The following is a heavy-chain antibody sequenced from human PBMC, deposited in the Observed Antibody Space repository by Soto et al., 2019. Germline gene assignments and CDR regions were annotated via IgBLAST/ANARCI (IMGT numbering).Heavy chain of an antibody. CDR1: GFTFSSYS. V-gene: IGHV3-21*01. CDR2: ISSSSSYI. CDR3: ARDGANYYGSGSSRSSDY. D-gene: IGHD3-10*01. J-gene: IGHJ4*02. Sequence: GGSLRLSCAASGFTFSSYSMNWVRQAPGKGLEWVSSISSSSSYIYYADSVKGRFTISRDNAKNSLYLQMNSLRAEDTAVYYCARDGANYYGSGSSRSSDYWGQGTLVTVSS.